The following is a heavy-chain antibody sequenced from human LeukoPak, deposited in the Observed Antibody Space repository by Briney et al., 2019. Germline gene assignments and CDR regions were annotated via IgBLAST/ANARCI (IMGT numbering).Heavy chain of an antibody. V-gene: IGHV3-74*01. D-gene: IGHD3-10*01. Sequence: GGSLRLSCAGSTFAFGGYWIHWVRQLPGKGLAWVSRIDSAGGRIQWADSVKGRFTISGDNAKNTVYLQMNSLSPEDSAVYYCVADRGNWSGGDFWGRGTLVIVSS. CDR1: TFAFGGYW. CDR2: IDSAGGRI. CDR3: VADRGNWSGGDF. J-gene: IGHJ4*02.